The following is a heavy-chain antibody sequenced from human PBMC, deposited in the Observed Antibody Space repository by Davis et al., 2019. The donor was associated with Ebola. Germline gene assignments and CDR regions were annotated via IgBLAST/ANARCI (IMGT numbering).Heavy chain of an antibody. Sequence: ESLKISCAASGFTFSGSAMHWVRQASGKGLEWIGEINHSGSTNYNPSLKSRVTISVDTSKNQFSLKLSSVTAADTAVYYCARGVSLYYYYGMDVWGQGTTVTVSS. CDR3: ARGVSLYYYYGMDV. CDR1: GFTFSGSA. CDR2: INHSGST. J-gene: IGHJ6*02. V-gene: IGHV4-34*01.